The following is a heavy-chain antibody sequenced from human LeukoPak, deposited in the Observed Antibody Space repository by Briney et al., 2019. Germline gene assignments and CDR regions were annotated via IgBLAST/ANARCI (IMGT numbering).Heavy chain of an antibody. CDR3: ARYDYVWGSYRPGAFDI. CDR2: IYYSGST. D-gene: IGHD3-16*02. J-gene: IGHJ3*02. CDR1: GGSISSSSYY. V-gene: IGHV4-39*01. Sequence: SETLSLTCTVSGGSISSSSYYWGWIRQPPGKGLEWIGSIYYSGSTYYNPSLKSRVTISVDTSKNQFSLKLSSVTAADTAVYYCARYDYVWGSYRPGAFDIWGQGTMVTVSS.